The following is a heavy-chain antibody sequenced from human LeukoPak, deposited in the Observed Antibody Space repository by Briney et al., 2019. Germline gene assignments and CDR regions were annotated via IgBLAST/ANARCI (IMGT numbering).Heavy chain of an antibody. D-gene: IGHD3-10*01. V-gene: IGHV1-2*02. CDR3: ARQITLVREYHDYYYMDV. CDR2: INPNSGGT. Sequence: ASVKVSCKASGYTFTGYYMHWVRQAPGQGLEWMGWINPNSGGTNYAQKFQGRVTMTRDTSISTAYMELSRLRSEDTAVYYCARQITLVREYHDYYYMDVWGKGTTVTVSS. CDR1: GYTFTGYY. J-gene: IGHJ6*03.